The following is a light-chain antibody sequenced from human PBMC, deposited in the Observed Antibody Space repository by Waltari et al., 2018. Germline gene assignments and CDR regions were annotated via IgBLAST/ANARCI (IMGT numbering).Light chain of an antibody. CDR1: SNDVGSYNL. V-gene: IGLV2-23*02. J-gene: IGLJ1*01. CDR2: EVN. Sequence: SALTQPASVSGSPGQSITISCTGTSNDVGSYNLFSWYQQRPGKAPKFIIYEVNRRPSGLSSRFSGSKSGNTASLTISGLQAEDEADYFCCSYAGVTTFYVFGTGTRVTVL. CDR3: CSYAGVTTFYV.